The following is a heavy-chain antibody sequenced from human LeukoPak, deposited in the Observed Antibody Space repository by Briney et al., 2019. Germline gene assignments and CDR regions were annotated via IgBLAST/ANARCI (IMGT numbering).Heavy chain of an antibody. D-gene: IGHD3-9*01. Sequence: ASVKVSCKASGYTSTSYGFSWVRQAPGQGLEWMGWINPNSGGTNYAQKFLGWVTMTRDTSTSTAYMELRSLRSDDTAVYYCARDTSYYDILTGPFPYGMDVWGQGTTVTVSS. CDR2: INPNSGGT. CDR1: GYTSTSYG. V-gene: IGHV1-18*01. CDR3: ARDTSYYDILTGPFPYGMDV. J-gene: IGHJ6*02.